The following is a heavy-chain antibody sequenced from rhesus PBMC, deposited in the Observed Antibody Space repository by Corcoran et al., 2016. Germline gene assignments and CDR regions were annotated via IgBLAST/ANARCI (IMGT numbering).Heavy chain of an antibody. CDR3: ATGGITGTTFDY. J-gene: IGHJ4*01. CDR2: VAPEEGDA. V-gene: IGHV1-111*02. CDR1: GSTFTHSN. D-gene: IGHD1-7*02. Sequence: EVQLVQPGAEGTQPGASVKISCQASGSTFTHSNQPGGGQSPGKGLELIGRVAPEEGDAIHAQKVQDRVTITADTYTDTAYMELSSLRSEDTAVYSCATGGITGTTFDYWGQGVLVTVSS.